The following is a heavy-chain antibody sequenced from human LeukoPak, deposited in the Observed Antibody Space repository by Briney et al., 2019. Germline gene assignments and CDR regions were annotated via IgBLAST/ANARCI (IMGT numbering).Heavy chain of an antibody. D-gene: IGHD6-13*01. CDR2: ISGSGGST. Sequence: GGSLRLSCAASGFTFSSYAMSWVRQAPGKGLERVSAISGSGGSTYYADSVKGRFTISRDNSKNTLYLQMNSLRAEDTAVYYCAKARIAAAGTSPYYYYYGMDVWGQGTTVTVSS. CDR3: AKARIAAAGTSPYYYYYGMDV. CDR1: GFTFSSYA. V-gene: IGHV3-23*01. J-gene: IGHJ6*02.